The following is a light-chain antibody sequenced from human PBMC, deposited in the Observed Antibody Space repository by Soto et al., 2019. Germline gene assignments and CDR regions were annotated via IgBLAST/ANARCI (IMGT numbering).Light chain of an antibody. Sequence: QSVLTQPPSVSGAPGQRVTISCTGSSSNIGAGYDVHWYQRVPGTAPKLLIYGNNNRPSGVPDRFSGSKSGTSASLAITGLQAEDEADYYCQSYDSSLSGYVVFGGGTKLTVL. V-gene: IGLV1-40*01. J-gene: IGLJ2*01. CDR3: QSYDSSLSGYVV. CDR1: SSNIGAGYD. CDR2: GNN.